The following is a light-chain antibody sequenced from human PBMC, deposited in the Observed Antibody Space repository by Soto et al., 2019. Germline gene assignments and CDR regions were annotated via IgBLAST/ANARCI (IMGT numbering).Light chain of an antibody. CDR3: NSYTSSNTYV. CDR1: SSDVGSYNR. J-gene: IGLJ1*01. CDR2: EVN. V-gene: IGLV2-18*02. Sequence: QSVLTQPSSVSGSPGQSVTISCTGTSSDVGSYNRVSWYQQPPGTAPKLMIYEVNNRPSGVPDRFSGSKSGNTASLTITGLQAEDEADYYCNSYTSSNTYVFGTGTKLTVL.